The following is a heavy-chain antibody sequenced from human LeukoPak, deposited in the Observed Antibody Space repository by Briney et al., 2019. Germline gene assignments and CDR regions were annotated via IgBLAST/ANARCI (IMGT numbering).Heavy chain of an antibody. J-gene: IGHJ6*03. CDR3: ARTRPQDYGTSYMDV. Sequence: SDSLSLTCNVSGDSISSDYWSWVRQTPGKGLEWIGFIFHSGTTDYNPSLQSRATISIDTSRKSFSLKLLSVTAADTAVYYCARTRPQDYGTSYMDVWGTGATVTVSS. V-gene: IGHV4-59*08. D-gene: IGHD4-17*01. CDR2: IFHSGTT. CDR1: GDSISSDY.